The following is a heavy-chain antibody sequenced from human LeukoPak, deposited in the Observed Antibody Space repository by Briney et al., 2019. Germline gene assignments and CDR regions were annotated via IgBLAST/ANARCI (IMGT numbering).Heavy chain of an antibody. V-gene: IGHV3-7*01. CDR2: IKQDGSEK. D-gene: IGHD6-13*01. Sequence: VRSLRLSCAPSVFTLTTYCTSWVRQAPRKGLEWVANIKQDGSEKYYVDSVKGRFTISRDNTKNYLYRHMNSRTAGDTARFNVAKGTGSWHQFDSWGQKTLVTVSS. CDR3: AKGTGSWHQFDS. J-gene: IGHJ4*02. CDR1: VFTLTTYC.